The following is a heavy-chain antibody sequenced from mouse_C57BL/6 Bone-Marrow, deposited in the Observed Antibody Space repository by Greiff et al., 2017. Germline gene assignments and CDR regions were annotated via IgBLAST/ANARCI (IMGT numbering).Heavy chain of an antibody. CDR1: GYTFTSYW. J-gene: IGHJ3*01. CDR3: ARANWPGFAY. V-gene: IGHV1-64*01. D-gene: IGHD4-1*01. CDR2: LHPNSGST. Sequence: QVQLQQPGAELVKPGASVKLSCKASGYTFTSYWMHWVKQRPGQGLEWLGMLHPNSGSTNYNEKFKGKATLTVDKSSSTAYMQLSSLTSEDSAVYYCARANWPGFAYWGQGTLVTVSA.